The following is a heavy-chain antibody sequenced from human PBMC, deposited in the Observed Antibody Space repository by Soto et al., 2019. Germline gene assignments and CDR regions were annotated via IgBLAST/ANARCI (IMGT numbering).Heavy chain of an antibody. V-gene: IGHV5-51*01. Sequence: LGESLKISCKASGYSFISYWIVWVRQMPGKGLEWMGIIYPGDSDTRYSPSFQGQVTFSADKSTNTAYLQWSSLMASDTAVYFCARRYCGGGTCPNGMDVWGQGTTVTVSS. J-gene: IGHJ6*02. D-gene: IGHD2-15*01. CDR1: GYSFISYW. CDR2: IYPGDSDT. CDR3: ARRYCGGGTCPNGMDV.